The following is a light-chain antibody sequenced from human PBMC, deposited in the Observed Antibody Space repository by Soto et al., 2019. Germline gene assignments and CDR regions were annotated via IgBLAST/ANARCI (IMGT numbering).Light chain of an antibody. CDR1: QSIFSSY. Sequence: EIVLTQSPGTLSLSPGESATLSCRASQSIFSSYLAWYQQKPGQAPRLLIYGASSRATGIPDRFSGDGSGTDFTLKISRLEPEDFAVYYCQQYSLSPLTFGGGTKVAIK. J-gene: IGKJ4*01. CDR2: GAS. V-gene: IGKV3-20*01. CDR3: QQYSLSPLT.